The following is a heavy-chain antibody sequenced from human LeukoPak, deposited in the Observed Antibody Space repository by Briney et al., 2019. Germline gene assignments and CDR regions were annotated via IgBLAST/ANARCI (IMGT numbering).Heavy chain of an antibody. CDR2: INHSGST. CDR3: ARAVGYCSGGSCPLDY. Sequence: SETLSLTCAVYGGSFSGYYWSWIRQPPGKGLEWIGEINHSGSTNYNPSLKSRVTISVDTSKNQFSLKLSSVTAADTAVYYCARAVGYCSGGSCPLDYWGQGTLVTVSS. D-gene: IGHD2-15*01. V-gene: IGHV4-34*01. J-gene: IGHJ4*02. CDR1: GGSFSGYY.